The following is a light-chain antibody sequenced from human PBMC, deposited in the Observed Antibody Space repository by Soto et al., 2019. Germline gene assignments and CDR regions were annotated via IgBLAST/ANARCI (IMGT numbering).Light chain of an antibody. CDR2: EVR. CDR1: SSDVGGYKY. Sequence: QSALTQPASVSGSPGQSITISCTGTSSDVGGYKYVSWYQHHPGKAPKLMIYEVRNRPSGVSNLFSGSKSGNTASLTISGLQAEDDADYYGSSYTTSATLIFGGGTKLTVL. J-gene: IGLJ2*01. V-gene: IGLV2-14*01. CDR3: SSYTTSATLI.